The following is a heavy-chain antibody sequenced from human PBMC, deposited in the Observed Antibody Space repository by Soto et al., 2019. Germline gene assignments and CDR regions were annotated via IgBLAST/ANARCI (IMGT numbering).Heavy chain of an antibody. V-gene: IGHV4-4*02. J-gene: IGHJ5*02. D-gene: IGHD2-8*02. CDR2: IFHDGNT. CDR1: GASIGSGGW. CDR3: ARHEGWTGPDQ. Sequence: QVHLQESGPGLVKPSETLSLTCAVSGASIGSGGWWSWVRQPPGKGLEWIAEIFHDGNTNYSPSLKSQVTISVDKSQNQFSLNVYSVTAADTAVYYCARHEGWTGPDQWGQGTLVTVSS.